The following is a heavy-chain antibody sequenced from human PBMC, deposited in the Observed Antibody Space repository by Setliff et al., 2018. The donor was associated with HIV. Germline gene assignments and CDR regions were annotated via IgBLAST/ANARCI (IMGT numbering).Heavy chain of an antibody. V-gene: IGHV5-51*01. Sequence: PGESLKISCKGSGYDFTTSWIGWVRQMPGKGLEWMGIIWPGDSTTKYSPSFQGLVFISADKSISTAYLQWSSLKASDTAMYYCARHFDQLLYRGFDYWGQGTLVTVPQ. J-gene: IGHJ4*02. D-gene: IGHD2-2*02. CDR2: IWPGDSTT. CDR3: ARHFDQLLYRGFDY. CDR1: GYDFTTSW.